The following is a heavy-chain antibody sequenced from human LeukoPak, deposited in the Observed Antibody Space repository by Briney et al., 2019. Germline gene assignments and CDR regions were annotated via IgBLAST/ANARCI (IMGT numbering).Heavy chain of an antibody. CDR2: IWYDGSNK. Sequence: GRSLRLSCAASGFKFRNYGMHWVRQAPGKGLKWVAVIWYDGSNKYYADSVKGRFTISRDNSKNTLYVQMNSLRVEDTAVYYCATSLGESTSETWGQGTLVTVSS. J-gene: IGHJ5*02. CDR3: ATSLGESTSET. V-gene: IGHV3-33*01. CDR1: GFKFRNYG.